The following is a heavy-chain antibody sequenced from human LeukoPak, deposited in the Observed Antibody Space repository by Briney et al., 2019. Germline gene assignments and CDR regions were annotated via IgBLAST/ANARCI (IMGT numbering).Heavy chain of an antibody. CDR1: GFTFDDYA. V-gene: IGHV3-9*01. CDR3: AKDRGSSTLRDFDC. D-gene: IGHD6-6*01. CDR2: ISWNSGSI. J-gene: IGHJ4*02. Sequence: PGGSLRLSCAASGFTFDDYAMHWVRQAPGKGLEWVSGISWNSGSIGYADSVKGRFTISRDNAKNSLYLQMNSLRAEDTALYYCAKDRGSSTLRDFDCWGQGTLVTVSS.